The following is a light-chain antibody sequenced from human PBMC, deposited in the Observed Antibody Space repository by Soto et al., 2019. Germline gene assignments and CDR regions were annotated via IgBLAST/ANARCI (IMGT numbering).Light chain of an antibody. V-gene: IGLV3-1*01. CDR3: QARDSSI. CDR2: QDT. Sequence: SYELTQPPSVSVSPGQTASITCSGDKLGDKYACWYQQKPGQSPVLVIYQDTKRPSGIPERFSGSNSGNTATLTISGTQALDEADYYCQARDSSIFGGGTKLTVL. J-gene: IGLJ2*01. CDR1: KLGDKY.